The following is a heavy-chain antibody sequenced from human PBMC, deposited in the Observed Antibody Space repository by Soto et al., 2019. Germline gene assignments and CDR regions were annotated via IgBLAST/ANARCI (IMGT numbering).Heavy chain of an antibody. CDR1: GYTFTSYA. D-gene: IGHD6-13*01. CDR2: INAGNGNT. J-gene: IGHJ4*02. Sequence: GAAVKGSCKASGYTFTSYAMHWVRQAPGQRLEWMGWINAGNGNTKYSQKFQGRVTITRDTSASTAYMELSSLRSEDTAVYYCARSSRDIAAAGINYWGQGTLVTVSS. CDR3: ARSSRDIAAAGINY. V-gene: IGHV1-3*01.